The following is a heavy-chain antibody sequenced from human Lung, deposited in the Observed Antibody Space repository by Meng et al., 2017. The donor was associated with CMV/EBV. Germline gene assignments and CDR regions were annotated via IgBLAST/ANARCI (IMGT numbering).Heavy chain of an antibody. Sequence: SVKVSFKGRGYSFSSYVVNWVRQAPGQGLEWLGWISAYNGNTNYAQKFEGRVTMTTDTSKSTDYMEVRRLRSDDTDVYYCARDRWYYGWGNYYPFDFWGQGXLVTVSS. D-gene: IGHD3-10*01. V-gene: IGHV1-18*01. CDR2: ISAYNGNT. J-gene: IGHJ4*02. CDR1: GYSFSSYV. CDR3: ARDRWYYGWGNYYPFDF.